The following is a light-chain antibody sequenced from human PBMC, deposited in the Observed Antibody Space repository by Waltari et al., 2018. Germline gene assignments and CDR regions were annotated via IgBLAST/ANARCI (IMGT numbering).Light chain of an antibody. V-gene: IGLV4-69*01. CDR1: SWHSTNI. Sequence: QLVVTQSPSASAPLGASVKLTCTLSSWHSTNIVAWLQQRPEKGPRYLMKVNSDGSHIKGDEIPDRFSGSSSGAERYLTISSLQSDDEADYFCQTGGHGTWVFGGGTTLTVL. CDR3: QTGGHGTWV. CDR2: VNSDGSH. J-gene: IGLJ3*02.